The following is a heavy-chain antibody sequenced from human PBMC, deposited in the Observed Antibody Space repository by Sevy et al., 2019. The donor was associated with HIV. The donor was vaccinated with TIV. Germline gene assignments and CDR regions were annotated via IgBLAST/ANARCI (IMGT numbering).Heavy chain of an antibody. CDR3: ATTKDYFDSSGSPFDY. D-gene: IGHD3-22*01. Sequence: ASVKVSCKISGYTLSELSMHWVRQAPGKGLEWMGSFDPKDDETRYARKFQGRFTMTEDTSTDTAYMELSSLRSDDTAVYYCATTKDYFDSSGSPFDYWGQGTLVTVSS. CDR1: GYTLSELS. J-gene: IGHJ4*02. CDR2: FDPKDDET. V-gene: IGHV1-24*01.